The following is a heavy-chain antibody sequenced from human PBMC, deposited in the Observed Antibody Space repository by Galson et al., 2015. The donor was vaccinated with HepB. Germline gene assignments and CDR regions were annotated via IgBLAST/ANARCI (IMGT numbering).Heavy chain of an antibody. V-gene: IGHV3-21*01. CDR2: ISSSSSYI. CDR1: GFTFSSYA. CDR3: ARELSHRHSYGWGYFDY. J-gene: IGHJ4*02. D-gene: IGHD5-18*01. Sequence: SLRLSCAASGFTFSSYAMSWVRQAPGKGLEWVSSISSSSSYIYYADSVKGRFTISRDNAKNSLYLQMNSLRAEDTAVYYCARELSHRHSYGWGYFDYWGQGTLVTVSS.